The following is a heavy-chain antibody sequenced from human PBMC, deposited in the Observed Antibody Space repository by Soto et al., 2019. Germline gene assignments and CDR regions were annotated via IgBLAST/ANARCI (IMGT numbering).Heavy chain of an antibody. CDR3: ARDYDFWSGYPIDY. J-gene: IGHJ4*02. D-gene: IGHD3-3*01. V-gene: IGHV1-18*01. CDR1: GYTLTSYG. CDR2: ISAYNGNT. Sequence: EASVKVSCKASGYTLTSYGISWVRQAPGQGLEWMGWISAYNGNTNYAQKLQGRVTMTTDTSTSTAYMELRSLRSDDTAVYYCARDYDFWSGYPIDYWGQGTLVTVSS.